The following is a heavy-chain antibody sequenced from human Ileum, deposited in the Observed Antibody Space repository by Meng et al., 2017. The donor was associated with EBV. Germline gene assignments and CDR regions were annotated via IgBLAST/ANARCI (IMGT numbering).Heavy chain of an antibody. CDR3: VRGGTYYLSY. CDR1: GGSSSSDYW. J-gene: IGHJ4*02. Sequence: LAGSGPDVVIPSDTLSLTSAISGGSSSSDYWWGWVRQSPEKGLEWIGEMYPTGPTYYNPSLKGRVSISIDKSKNQLSLKLNSVTAADTAVYYCVRGGTYYLSYWGQGSLVTVSS. V-gene: IGHV4-4*02. CDR2: MYPTGPT. D-gene: IGHD1-26*01.